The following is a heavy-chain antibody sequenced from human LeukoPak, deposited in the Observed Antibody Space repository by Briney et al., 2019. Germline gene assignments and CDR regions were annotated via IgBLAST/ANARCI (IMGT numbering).Heavy chain of an antibody. CDR1: GFTFSSYG. CDR2: MWYDGSNK. Sequence: PGGSPRLSCAASGFTFSSYGMHWVRQAPGKGLEWVAVMWYDGSNKYYADSVKGRFTISRDNSKNTLYLQMHSLRAEDTAVYYCARDEVTTPRDWGQGTLVTVSS. D-gene: IGHD4-17*01. V-gene: IGHV3-33*01. J-gene: IGHJ4*02. CDR3: ARDEVTTPRD.